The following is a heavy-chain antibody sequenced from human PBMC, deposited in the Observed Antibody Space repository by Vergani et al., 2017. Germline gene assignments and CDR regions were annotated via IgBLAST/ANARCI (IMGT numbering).Heavy chain of an antibody. V-gene: IGHV1-18*01. J-gene: IGHJ6*02. D-gene: IGHD2-2*01. CDR3: ARDRQYQLLSGYYYYGMDV. CDR2: ISAYNGNT. CDR1: GYTFTSYG. Sequence: QVQLVQSGAEVKKPGASVKVSCKASGYTFTSYGISWVRQAPGQGLEWLGWISAYNGNTNYAQKLQGRATMTTETSTSTAYMELRSLRSDDTAVSYCARDRQYQLLSGYYYYGMDVWGQGTTVTVSS.